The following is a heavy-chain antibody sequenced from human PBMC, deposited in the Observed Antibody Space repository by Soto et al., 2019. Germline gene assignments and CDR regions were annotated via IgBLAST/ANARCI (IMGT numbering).Heavy chain of an antibody. V-gene: IGHV5-51*01. CDR1: GYSFTSYW. J-gene: IGHJ3*02. D-gene: IGHD4-17*01. CDR3: ARLARDSSTVVTHNSFDI. CDR2: IYPGDSDT. Sequence: VHSLTISCKGSGYSFTSYWIGWVRQMPGKGLEWMGIIYPGDSDTRYSPSFQGQVTISADKAISTAYLQWSSLKASDTALYYCARLARDSSTVVTHNSFDIWGKGKMVTVSS.